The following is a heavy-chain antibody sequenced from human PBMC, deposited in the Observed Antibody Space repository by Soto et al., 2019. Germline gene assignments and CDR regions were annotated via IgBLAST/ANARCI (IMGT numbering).Heavy chain of an antibody. CDR2: ISGSSRHT. J-gene: IGHJ4*02. D-gene: IGHD5-18*01. Sequence: GGSLRLSCAASGFTFSDYYMTWVGQAPGKGLEWVSYISGSSRHTNYADSVKGRFIVSRDNAKNSLYLQMNSLRDEDTAVYYCARDHEYSYGPPYDHWGRGTLVTVSS. CDR3: ARDHEYSYGPPYDH. V-gene: IGHV3-11*05. CDR1: GFTFSDYY.